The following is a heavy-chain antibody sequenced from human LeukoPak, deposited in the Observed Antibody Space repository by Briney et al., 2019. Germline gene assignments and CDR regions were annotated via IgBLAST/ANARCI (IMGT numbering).Heavy chain of an antibody. Sequence: SETLSLTCAVYGGSFSGYYWSWIRQPPGKGLEWIGEINHSGSTNYNPSLKSRVTMSVDTSKNQFSLKLSSVTAADTAVYYCARDKSRSYYDFWSGYYHYFDYWGQGTLVTVSS. D-gene: IGHD3-3*01. CDR2: INHSGST. V-gene: IGHV4-34*01. CDR1: GGSFSGYY. J-gene: IGHJ4*02. CDR3: ARDKSRSYYDFWSGYYHYFDY.